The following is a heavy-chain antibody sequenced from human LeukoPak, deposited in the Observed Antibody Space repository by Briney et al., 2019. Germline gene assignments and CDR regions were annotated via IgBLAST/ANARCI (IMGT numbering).Heavy chain of an antibody. CDR3: ARDAVAFPAAMSRAFDL. D-gene: IGHD2-2*01. V-gene: IGHV3-9*01. CDR1: GFTFSSYS. Sequence: LRLSCAASGFTFSSYSMNWVRQAPGKGLEWVSSISWNSGSVAYADSLKGRFTISRDNAKNSLYLQMDSLKSEDTALYYCARDAVAFPAAMSRAFDLWGQGTMVTVSS. CDR2: ISWNSGSV. J-gene: IGHJ3*01.